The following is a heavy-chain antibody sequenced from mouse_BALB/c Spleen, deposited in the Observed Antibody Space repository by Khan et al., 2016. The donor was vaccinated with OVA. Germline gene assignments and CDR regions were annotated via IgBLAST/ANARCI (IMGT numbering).Heavy chain of an antibody. Sequence: QVQLKQSGPELKKPGETVRISCKASGYTFTTAGIQWVQKMPGKGLKWIGWINTHSGVPKYAEDFKGRFAFSLEISVNTAYLQITNLKNEDTATYFWARGGAAYYRNDGGAMEYWGQGTSGTVSS. J-gene: IGHJ4*01. D-gene: IGHD2-14*01. V-gene: IGHV9-4*02. CDR1: GYTFTTAG. CDR2: INTHSGVP. CDR3: ARGGAAYYRNDGGAMEY.